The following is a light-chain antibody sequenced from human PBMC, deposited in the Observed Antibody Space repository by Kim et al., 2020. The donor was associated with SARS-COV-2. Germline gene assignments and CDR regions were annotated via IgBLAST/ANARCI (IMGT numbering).Light chain of an antibody. Sequence: SYELTQPPSVSVAPGKTARITCGGNNIGGKSVHWYQQKPGQAPVLVVYDDSDRPSGIPERFSGSNSGNTATLTINRVEAGDEADYYCQVWDNNGDHSVLFGGGTQLTVL. CDR2: DDS. CDR3: QVWDNNGDHSVL. CDR1: NIGGKS. V-gene: IGLV3-21*03. J-gene: IGLJ2*01.